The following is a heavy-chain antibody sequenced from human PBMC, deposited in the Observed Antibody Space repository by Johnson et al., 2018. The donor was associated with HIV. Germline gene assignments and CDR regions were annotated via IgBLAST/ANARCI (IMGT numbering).Heavy chain of an antibody. D-gene: IGHD4/OR15-4a*01. Sequence: VQLVESGGGLVQPGGSLRLSCAASGFTFSTYGIHWVRQAPGKGLEWVAVTWYDASYKYCTDSVKGRFTMSRDNSKNTLCLQMNSLRAEDTAVYYCARESTPWGSDYVGYGLDIWGQGTMVTVSS. J-gene: IGHJ3*02. CDR2: TWYDASYK. CDR1: GFTFSTYG. CDR3: ARESTPWGSDYVGYGLDI. V-gene: IGHV3-33*08.